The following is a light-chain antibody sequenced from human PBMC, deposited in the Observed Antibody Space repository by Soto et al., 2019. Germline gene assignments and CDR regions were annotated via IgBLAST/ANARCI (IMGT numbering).Light chain of an antibody. Sequence: DIQMTQSPSSLSASVGDRVTITCRASQSIAGYLNWYQQKPGKAPKLLIFAASSLQSGVPSRFSGSGSGSDFTLTISSLQPEDFATYSCQQSYSTPRTFGQGTKVEIK. V-gene: IGKV1-39*01. CDR2: AAS. CDR3: QQSYSTPRT. J-gene: IGKJ1*01. CDR1: QSIAGY.